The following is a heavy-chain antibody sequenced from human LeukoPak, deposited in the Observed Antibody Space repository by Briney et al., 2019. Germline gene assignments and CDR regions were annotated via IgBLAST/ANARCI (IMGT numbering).Heavy chain of an antibody. CDR2: ISSSSSYI. Sequence: GGSLRLSCAASGFRVGSYYTSWIRQAPGKGLEWVSSISSSSSYIYYADSVKGRFTISRDNAKNSLYLQMNSLRAEDTAVYYCARDPHDYGDVDYWGQGTLVTVSS. J-gene: IGHJ4*02. CDR3: ARDPHDYGDVDY. D-gene: IGHD4-17*01. CDR1: GFRVGSYY. V-gene: IGHV3-21*01.